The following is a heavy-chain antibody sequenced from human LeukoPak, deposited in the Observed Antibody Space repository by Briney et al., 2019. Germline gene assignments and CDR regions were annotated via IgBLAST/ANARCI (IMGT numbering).Heavy chain of an antibody. J-gene: IGHJ4*02. CDR3: ARADSSSWYRGYYFDY. D-gene: IGHD6-13*01. CDR2: IYTGGST. Sequence: KPSETLSLTCTVSGGSISSYYWSWIRQPAGKGLEWIGRIYTGGSTNHNPSLKSRVTWSVDTSKNQFSLKLSSVTAADTAVYYCARADSSSWYRGYYFDYWGQGTLVTVSS. V-gene: IGHV4-4*07. CDR1: GGSISSYY.